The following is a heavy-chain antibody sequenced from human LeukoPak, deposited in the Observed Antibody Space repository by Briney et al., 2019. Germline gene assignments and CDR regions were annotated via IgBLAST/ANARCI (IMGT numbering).Heavy chain of an antibody. D-gene: IGHD6-13*01. CDR1: GFTLSSYA. J-gene: IGHJ4*02. CDR2: ISGSGGST. Sequence: GGSLRLSCAASGFTLSSYAMSWVGQAPGKRLEWVSAISGSGGSTYYADSVKGRFTISRDNSKNTPYLQMNSLRAEDTAVYYCAKDLDGWSSSWYEDFDYWGQGTLVTVPS. V-gene: IGHV3-23*01. CDR3: AKDLDGWSSSWYEDFDY.